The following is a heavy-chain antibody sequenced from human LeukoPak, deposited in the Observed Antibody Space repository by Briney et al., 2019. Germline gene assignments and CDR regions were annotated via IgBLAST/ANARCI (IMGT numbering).Heavy chain of an antibody. V-gene: IGHV3-66*01. CDR2: IYSGGST. J-gene: IGHJ4*02. D-gene: IGHD6-13*01. CDR1: GFTVSSNY. CDR3: ARDLTGYSSSWYWGVFDY. Sequence: GSLRLSCAASGFTVSSNYMSWVRQAPGKGLEWVSVIYSGGSTYYADSVKGRFTISRDNSKNTLYLQMNSLRAEDTAVYYCARDLTGYSSSWYWGVFDYWGQGTLVTVSS.